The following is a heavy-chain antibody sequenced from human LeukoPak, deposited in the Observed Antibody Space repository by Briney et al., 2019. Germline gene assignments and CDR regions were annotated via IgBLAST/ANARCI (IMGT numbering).Heavy chain of an antibody. J-gene: IGHJ4*02. CDR3: ARGRVPAAITFDY. CDR1: GDSVSRRDSY. D-gene: IGHD2-2*01. V-gene: IGHV4-39*07. Sequence: PSETLSLTCSVSGDSVSRRDSYWDWIRQPPGKGLEWIVTIYYSGTTYYSPSLKSRVTISVDTSKNQFSLKLSSVTAADTAVYYCARGRVPAAITFDYWGQGTLVTVSS. CDR2: IYYSGTT.